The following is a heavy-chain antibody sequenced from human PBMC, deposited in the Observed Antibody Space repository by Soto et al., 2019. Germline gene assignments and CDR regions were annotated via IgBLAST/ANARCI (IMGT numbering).Heavy chain of an antibody. CDR2: IFSNDEK. CDR1: GFSLSNPKVG. J-gene: IGHJ4*02. Sequence: SGPTLVNPTETLTLTCTVSGFSLSNPKVGVSWIRQPPGTALEWLAHIFSNDEKSYNTSLNTRLTISKDTSKSQVVLTMTNMDSLDTATYYCAHAYGGRSLYWGQGTLVTVSS. CDR3: AHAYGGRSLY. V-gene: IGHV2-26*01. D-gene: IGHD1-26*01.